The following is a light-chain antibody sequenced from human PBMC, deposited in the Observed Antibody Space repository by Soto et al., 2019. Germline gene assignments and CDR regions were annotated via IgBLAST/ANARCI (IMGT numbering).Light chain of an antibody. CDR1: QSVNLNY. V-gene: IGKV3-20*01. J-gene: IGKJ3*01. CDR2: GAS. CDR3: QQYGRSPFT. Sequence: EIVLTQSPGTLSLSPGERATLSCRASQSVNLNYLAWYQQKPGQAPRLLIYGASSRATGLPDRFSGSGSGTEFTLSVSRLEPEDFAVYYCQQYGRSPFTFGPGTKVDIK.